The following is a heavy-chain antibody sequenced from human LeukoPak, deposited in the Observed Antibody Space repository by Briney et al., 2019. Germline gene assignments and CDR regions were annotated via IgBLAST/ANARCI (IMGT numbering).Heavy chain of an antibody. CDR3: ARPRRQYYDFWSGYGH. J-gene: IGHJ4*02. V-gene: IGHV4-34*01. CDR2: INHSGST. CDR1: GGSFSGYY. Sequence: SETLSLTCAVYGGSFSGYYWSWIRQPPGKGLEWIGEINHSGSTNYNPSLKSRVTISVDTSKNQFSLKLSSVTAADTAVYYCARPRRQYYDFWSGYGHWGQGTLVTVSS. D-gene: IGHD3-3*01.